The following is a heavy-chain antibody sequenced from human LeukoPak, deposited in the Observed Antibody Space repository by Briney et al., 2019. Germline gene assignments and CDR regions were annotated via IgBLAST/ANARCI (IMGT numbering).Heavy chain of an antibody. CDR3: ARDQLTKYSSSWSVDY. CDR2: INTNTGNP. CDR1: GYTFTSYA. D-gene: IGHD6-13*01. Sequence: ASVKVSCKASGYTFTSYAMNWVRQAPGQGLEWMGWINTNTGNPTYAQGFTGRFVFSLDTSVSTAYLQISSLKAEDTAVYYCARDQLTKYSSSWSVDYWGQGTLVTVSS. J-gene: IGHJ4*02. V-gene: IGHV7-4-1*02.